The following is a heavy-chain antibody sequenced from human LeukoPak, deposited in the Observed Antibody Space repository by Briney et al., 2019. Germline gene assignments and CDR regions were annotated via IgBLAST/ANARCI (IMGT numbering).Heavy chain of an antibody. CDR3: ARDQGVIAARGDY. Sequence: ASVKASCKASGYTFSNYGISWVRQAPGQGLEWMGWISVYNGKTNYAQKLQGRFTMTTDTSTSTAYMELRSLRSDDTAVYYCARDQGVIAARGDYWGQGTLVTVSS. CDR2: ISVYNGKT. J-gene: IGHJ4*02. V-gene: IGHV1-18*01. CDR1: GYTFSNYG. D-gene: IGHD6-6*01.